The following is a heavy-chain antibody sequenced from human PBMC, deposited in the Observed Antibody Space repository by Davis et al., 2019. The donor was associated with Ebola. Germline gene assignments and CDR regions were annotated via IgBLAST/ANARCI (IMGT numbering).Heavy chain of an antibody. CDR1: GFTFNNYG. D-gene: IGHD6-6*01. CDR3: AKGGGTSSSDFRRT. V-gene: IGHV3-23*01. CDR2: ISDSGGST. J-gene: IGHJ5*02. Sequence: GGSLRLSCAASGFTFNNYGMNWVRQAPGKGLEWVSGISDSGGSTRYADSVKGRFTISRDNSRNTLSLQMNSLRAEDTAVYYCAKGGGTSSSDFRRTWGQGTLVTVSS.